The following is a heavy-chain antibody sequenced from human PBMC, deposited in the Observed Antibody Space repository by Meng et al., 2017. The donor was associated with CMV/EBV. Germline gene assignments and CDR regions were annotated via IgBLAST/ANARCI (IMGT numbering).Heavy chain of an antibody. CDR1: SFSGYY. J-gene: IGHJ4*02. CDR3: ARSPPGYCSSTSCYRLDY. V-gene: IGHV4-34*01. CDR2: INHSGST. D-gene: IGHD2-2*02. Sequence: SFSGYYWSWISQPPGRGMEWIGEINHSGSTNYNTSLKSRVTISVDTSKNQFSLKLSSVTAADTAVYYCARSPPGYCSSTSCYRLDYWGQGTLVTVSS.